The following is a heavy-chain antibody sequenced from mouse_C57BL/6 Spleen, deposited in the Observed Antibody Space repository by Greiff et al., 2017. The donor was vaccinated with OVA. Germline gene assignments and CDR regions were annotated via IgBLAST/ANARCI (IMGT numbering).Heavy chain of an antibody. D-gene: IGHD1-1*01. J-gene: IGHJ4*01. CDR1: GYTFTEYT. Sequence: QVQLQQSGAELVKPGASVKLSCKASGYTFTEYTIHWVKQRSGQGLEWIGWFYPGSGSIKYNEKFKDKATLTADKSSSTVYMELSRLTSEDSAVYVCARHEGEGRITTLEDAMDYWGQGTSVTVSS. CDR2: FYPGSGSI. CDR3: ARHEGEGRITTLEDAMDY. V-gene: IGHV1-62-2*01.